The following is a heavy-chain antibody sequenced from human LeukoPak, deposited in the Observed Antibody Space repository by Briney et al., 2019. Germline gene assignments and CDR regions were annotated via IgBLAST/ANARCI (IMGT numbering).Heavy chain of an antibody. CDR2: INPNSGYT. CDR1: GYTFTGYY. J-gene: IGHJ4*02. V-gene: IGHV1-2*02. Sequence: ASVKVSCKVSGYTFTGYYMHWVRQAPGQGLEWMGWINPNSGYTRYSQHFQDRVTVSSDTSADTAYMELSSLRSEDKAVYYCAIRDGHTDHWGQGTLVTVSS. D-gene: IGHD5-24*01. CDR3: AIRDGHTDH.